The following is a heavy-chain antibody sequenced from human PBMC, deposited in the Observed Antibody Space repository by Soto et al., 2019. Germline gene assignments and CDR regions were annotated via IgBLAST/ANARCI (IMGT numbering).Heavy chain of an antibody. V-gene: IGHV3-74*01. CDR1: GFTFSGYW. Sequence: EVPLVESGGGLVQPGGSLRLSCAASGFTFSGYWMHWVRQAPGKGLVWVSRINSDGTTTTYADSVKGRFTISRDSAKNTLYLQMNSLRAEDTAVYYCAGGQWAGGGDYWGQGTLVAVSS. D-gene: IGHD1-26*01. CDR3: AGGQWAGGGDY. CDR2: INSDGTTT. J-gene: IGHJ4*02.